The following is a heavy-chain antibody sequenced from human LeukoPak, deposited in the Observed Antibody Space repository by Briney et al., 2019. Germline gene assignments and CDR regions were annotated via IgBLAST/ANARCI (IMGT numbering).Heavy chain of an antibody. V-gene: IGHV1-8*01. CDR2: MNLNSGNT. CDR1: GYTFISYD. Sequence: ASVKVSCKASGYTFISYDINWVRQATGQGLEWMGWMNLNSGNTGYAQKFQGRVTMTRNTSISTAYMELSSLRSEDTAVYYCARAIADSVGLLWFGELLPRDYMDVWGKGTTVTVSS. CDR3: ARAIADSVGLLWFGELLPRDYMDV. J-gene: IGHJ6*03. D-gene: IGHD3-10*01.